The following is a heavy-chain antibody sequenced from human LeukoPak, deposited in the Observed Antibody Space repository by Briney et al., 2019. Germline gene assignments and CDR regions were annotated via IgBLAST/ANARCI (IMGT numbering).Heavy chain of an antibody. CDR3: ARVRSSWYYFDY. Sequence: GGSLRLSCAASGFTFSSCSMNCVRQAPGKGLEWVSSISSSSSYIYYADSVKGRFTISRDNAKNSLYLQMNSLRAEDTAVYYCARVRSSWYYFDYWGQGTLVTVSS. J-gene: IGHJ4*02. CDR2: ISSSSSYI. V-gene: IGHV3-21*01. CDR1: GFTFSSCS. D-gene: IGHD6-13*01.